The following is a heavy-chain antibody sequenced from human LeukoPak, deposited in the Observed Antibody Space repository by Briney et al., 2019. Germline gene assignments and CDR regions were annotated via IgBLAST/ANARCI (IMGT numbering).Heavy chain of an antibody. J-gene: IGHJ4*02. CDR2: IKQDGSEK. CDR1: GFTFNIYW. CDR3: ASGVVRGVIDY. V-gene: IGHV3-7*05. Sequence: GGSLRLSCAASGFTFNIYWMSWVRQAPGQGQELVANIKQDGSEKYYVDSVKGRSTISRDNAKNSLYLQMNSLRAEDTAVYYCASGVVRGVIDYWGQGTLVTVSS. D-gene: IGHD3-10*01.